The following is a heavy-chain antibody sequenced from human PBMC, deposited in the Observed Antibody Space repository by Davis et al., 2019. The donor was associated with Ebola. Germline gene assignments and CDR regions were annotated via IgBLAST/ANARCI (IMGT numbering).Heavy chain of an antibody. CDR2: IHYSGST. CDR1: GGSISSHY. D-gene: IGHD3-10*01. V-gene: IGHV4-59*11. CDR3: ARFPAQYGSGSSEAVDY. J-gene: IGHJ4*02. Sequence: SETLSLTCTVSGGSISSHYWSWIRQSPGKGLEWIGYIHYSGSTNSNPSLKSRVTISVDTSKNQFSLKLNSVTAADTAVYYCARFPAQYGSGSSEAVDYWGQGTLVTVPS.